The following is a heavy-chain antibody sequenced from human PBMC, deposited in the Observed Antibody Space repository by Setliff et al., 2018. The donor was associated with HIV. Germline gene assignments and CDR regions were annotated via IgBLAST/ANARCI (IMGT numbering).Heavy chain of an antibody. D-gene: IGHD3-3*01. V-gene: IGHV4-61*01. CDR2: IYYSGST. CDR3: ARGLSIFGVATPGFYSFMDV. Sequence: SETLSLTCSVSGASINSGSYYWTWIRQHPGKGLEWIGYIYYSGSTYYNPSLKSRVSISLDTSKKQVSLKLNSVTAADTAVYYCARGLSIFGVATPGFYSFMDVWGKGTTVTAP. J-gene: IGHJ6*03. CDR1: GASINSGSYY.